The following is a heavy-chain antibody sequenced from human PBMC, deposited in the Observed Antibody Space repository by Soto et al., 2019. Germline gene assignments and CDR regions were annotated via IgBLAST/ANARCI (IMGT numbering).Heavy chain of an antibody. CDR1: GDSVSSYSAA. D-gene: IGHD3-10*01. J-gene: IGHJ5*02. V-gene: IGHV6-1*01. Sequence: SQTLSLTCAISGDSVSSYSAAWNWIRQSPSGGLEWLGRTYYRSRFFSDYAESVKSRIIINPYTSKNQFSLQLKSVTPEDTADYYCVRDRYSSSGWFDPWGQGTPVTVSS. CDR3: VRDRYSSSGWFDP. CDR2: TYYRSRFFS.